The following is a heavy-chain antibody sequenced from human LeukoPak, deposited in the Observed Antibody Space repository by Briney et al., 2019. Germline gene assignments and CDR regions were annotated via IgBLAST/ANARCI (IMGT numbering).Heavy chain of an antibody. J-gene: IGHJ4*02. D-gene: IGHD2-2*01. CDR2: INHSGST. CDR1: GGSFSGYY. V-gene: IGHV4-34*01. CDR3: ARERRYQLLDY. Sequence: SETLSLTCAVYGGSFSGYYWSWIRQPPGKGLEWIGEINHSGSTNCNPSLKSRVTISVDTSKNQFSLKLSSVTAADTAVYYCARERRYQLLDYWGQGTLATVSS.